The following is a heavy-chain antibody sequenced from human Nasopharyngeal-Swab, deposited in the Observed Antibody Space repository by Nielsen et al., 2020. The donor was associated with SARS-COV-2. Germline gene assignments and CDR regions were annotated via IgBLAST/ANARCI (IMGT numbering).Heavy chain of an antibody. V-gene: IGHV3-74*01. Sequence: VRQAPGKGLVWVSHINSDGSSTSYADSVKGRFTISRDNAKNTLYLQMNSPRAEDTAVYYCARGSSWWKGGSWDNFDYWGQGTLVTVSS. J-gene: IGHJ4*02. CDR2: INSDGSST. D-gene: IGHD2-15*01. CDR3: ARGSSWWKGGSWDNFDY.